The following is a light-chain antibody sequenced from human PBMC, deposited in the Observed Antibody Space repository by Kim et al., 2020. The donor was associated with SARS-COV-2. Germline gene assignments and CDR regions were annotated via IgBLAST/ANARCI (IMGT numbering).Light chain of an antibody. CDR2: GAS. V-gene: IGKV3-20*01. CDR1: QGVSSSY. J-gene: IGKJ2*01. Sequence: SPGERATPSCRASQGVSSSYLAWFQQKPGQTPRLLIYGASRRATGIPDRFSGSGSGTDFTLTISRLEPEDFAVYYCQHHGNSPWYTFGQGTKLEI. CDR3: QHHGNSPWYT.